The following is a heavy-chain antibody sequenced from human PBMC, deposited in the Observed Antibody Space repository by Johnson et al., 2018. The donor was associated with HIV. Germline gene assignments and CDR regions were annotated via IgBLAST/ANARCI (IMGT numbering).Heavy chain of an antibody. CDR3: AKGKIGGGSYSAPDAFDI. CDR1: GFTFRSYA. CDR2: ISYDGTNK. V-gene: IGHV3-30*04. D-gene: IGHD1-26*01. Sequence: QVQLVESGGGVVQPGRSLRLSCAASGFTFRSYAMHWVRQAPGKGLEWVADISYDGTNKYYADSVKGRFIVSRDNSKNILYLQMTSLRAEDTAVYYCAKGKIGGGSYSAPDAFDIWGQGTMVTVSS. J-gene: IGHJ3*02.